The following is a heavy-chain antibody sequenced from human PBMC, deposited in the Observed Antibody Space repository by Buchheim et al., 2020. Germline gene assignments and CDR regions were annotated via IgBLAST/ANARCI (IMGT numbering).Heavy chain of an antibody. CDR1: GFTFSSYG. J-gene: IGHJ6*02. CDR3: AKDRADIVVVVADGMDV. V-gene: IGHV3-30*18. CDR2: ISYDGSNK. Sequence: QVQLVESGGGVVQPGRSLRLSCAASGFTFSSYGMHWVRQAPGKELEWVAVISYDGSNKYYADSVKGRFTISRDNSKNRLYLQMNSLRAEDTAVYYCAKDRADIVVVVADGMDVWGQGTT. D-gene: IGHD2-15*01.